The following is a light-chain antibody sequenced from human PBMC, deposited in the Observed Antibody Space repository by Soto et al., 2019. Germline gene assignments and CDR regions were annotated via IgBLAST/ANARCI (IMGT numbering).Light chain of an antibody. V-gene: IGLV3-21*02. CDR2: DDS. Sequence: SYELPQPPSVSVAPGQTARLTCGGNNIGSKSVHWYQQKPGQAPVLVVDDDSDRPSGIPERFSGSNSGNTATLTSSRVEAGDEADYYCQVWDRSSDHWVFGGGTTLTVL. CDR3: QVWDRSSDHWV. CDR1: NIGSKS. J-gene: IGLJ3*02.